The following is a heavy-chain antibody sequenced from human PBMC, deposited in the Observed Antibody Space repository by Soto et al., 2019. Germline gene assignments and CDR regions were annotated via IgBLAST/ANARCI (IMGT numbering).Heavy chain of an antibody. CDR2: MNPNSGNT. J-gene: IGHJ5*02. V-gene: IGHV1-8*01. D-gene: IGHD6-6*01. CDR3: ARGGYSSSPTALRNWFDP. CDR1: GYTFTSYD. Sequence: ASVKVSCKASGYTFTSYDINWVRQATGQGLEWMGWMNPNSGNTGYAQKFQGRVTMTRNTSISTAYMELSSLRSEDTAVYYCARGGYSSSPTALRNWFDPWGQGTLVTVSS.